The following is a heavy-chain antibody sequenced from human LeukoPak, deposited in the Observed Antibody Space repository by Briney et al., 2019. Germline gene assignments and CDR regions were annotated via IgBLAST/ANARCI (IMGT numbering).Heavy chain of an antibody. J-gene: IGHJ4*02. CDR3: ARQPASIDGYYFDY. CDR1: GSSFTSYW. D-gene: IGHD6-6*01. V-gene: IGHV5-51*01. CDR2: IYPGDSDT. Sequence: AGESLKISCKGSGSSFTSYWIGWVRQLPGKGLEWMGIIYPGDSDTRYSPSFQGQVTISADKSISTAYLQWSSLKASDTAMYYCARQPASIDGYYFDYWGQGTLVTVSS.